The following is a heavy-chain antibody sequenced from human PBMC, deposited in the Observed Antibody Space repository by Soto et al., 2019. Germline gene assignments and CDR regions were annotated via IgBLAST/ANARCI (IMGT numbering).Heavy chain of an antibody. V-gene: IGHV1-69*12. J-gene: IGHJ6*02. D-gene: IGHD3-22*01. CDR1: GGTFSNYG. CDR3: ARGGSDYEGSGSSQGHV. Sequence: QVQLVQSGAEVKKPGSSVKVSCKSSGGTFSNYGFSWVRQAPGQWCECMGVIVPIFGAEHPQKFQGRVTITADESTNTVFMELRGLSSEDTAVYYCARGGSDYEGSGSSQGHVWGQGTTVTVSS. CDR2: IVPIFGA.